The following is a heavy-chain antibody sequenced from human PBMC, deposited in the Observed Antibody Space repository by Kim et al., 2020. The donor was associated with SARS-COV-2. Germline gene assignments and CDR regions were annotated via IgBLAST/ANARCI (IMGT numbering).Heavy chain of an antibody. CDR3: ARRVSARITMIVPQDNWFDP. J-gene: IGHJ5*02. Sequence: GESLKISCKGSGYSFTSYWIGWVRQMPGKGLEWMGIIYPGDSDTRYSPSFQGQVTISADKSISTAYLQWSSLKASDTAMYYCARRVSARITMIVPQDNWFDPWGQGTLVTVSS. D-gene: IGHD3-22*01. V-gene: IGHV5-51*01. CDR2: IYPGDSDT. CDR1: GYSFTSYW.